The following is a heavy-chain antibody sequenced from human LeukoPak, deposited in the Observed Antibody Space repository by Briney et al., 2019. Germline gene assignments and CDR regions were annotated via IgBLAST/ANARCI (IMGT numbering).Heavy chain of an antibody. D-gene: IGHD6-13*01. V-gene: IGHV4-38-2*02. CDR2: IFHGVTT. CDR1: GSSINTPYY. J-gene: IGHJ4*02. CDR3: ARDATIAAPLMS. Sequence: SETLSLTCTVTGSSINTPYYWAWIRQTPGEGLEWVGNIFHGVTTFYNPSLMNRVAISVDTSKNQFSLKLTSVTAADTAVYYCARDATIAAPLMSWGQGTLVIVSS.